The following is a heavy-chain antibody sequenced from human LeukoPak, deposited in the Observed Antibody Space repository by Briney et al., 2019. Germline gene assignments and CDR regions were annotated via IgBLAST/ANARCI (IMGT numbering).Heavy chain of an antibody. D-gene: IGHD1-26*01. V-gene: IGHV4-39*07. CDR3: ARVGGSYRNYYYYYMDV. CDR2: IYYSGST. CDR1: GGSISSSSYY. Sequence: SETLSLTCTVSGGSISSSSYYWGWIRQPPGKGLEWIGSIYYSGSTYYNPSLKSRVTISLDTSKNQFSLKLSSVTAADTAVYYCARVGGSYRNYYYYYMDVWGKGTTVTVSS. J-gene: IGHJ6*03.